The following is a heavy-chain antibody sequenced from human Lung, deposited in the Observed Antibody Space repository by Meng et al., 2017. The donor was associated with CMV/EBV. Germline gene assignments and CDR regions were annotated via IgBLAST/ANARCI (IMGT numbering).Heavy chain of an antibody. CDR3: ARGDSSSSSSYFDY. Sequence: LXXAVSGDSISSSNWWSWVRQPPGKGLEWIGEIYHSGSTNYNPSLKSRVTISVDKSKNQFSLKLSSVTAADTAVYYCARGDSSSSSSYFDYWGQGXLVTVSS. CDR1: GDSISSSNW. V-gene: IGHV4-4*02. CDR2: IYHSGST. D-gene: IGHD6-6*01. J-gene: IGHJ4*02.